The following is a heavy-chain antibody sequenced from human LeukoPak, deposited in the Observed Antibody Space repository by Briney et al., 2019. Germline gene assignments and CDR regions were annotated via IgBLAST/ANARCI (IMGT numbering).Heavy chain of an antibody. J-gene: IGHJ4*02. Sequence: ASVKVSCKASGYTFTSYYMHWVRQAPGQGLEWMGIINPSGGSTSYAQKFQGRVTMTRDMSTSTVYMELSSLRSEDTAVYYCARDRDCSSTSCQNLDYWGQGTLVTVSS. V-gene: IGHV1-46*01. D-gene: IGHD2-2*01. CDR3: ARDRDCSSTSCQNLDY. CDR2: INPSGGST. CDR1: GYTFTSYY.